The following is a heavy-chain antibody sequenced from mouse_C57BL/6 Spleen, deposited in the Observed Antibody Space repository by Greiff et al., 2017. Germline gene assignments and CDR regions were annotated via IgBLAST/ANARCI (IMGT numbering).Heavy chain of an antibody. D-gene: IGHD2-4*01. J-gene: IGHJ4*01. CDR3: AMNDYDVDAMDY. CDR2: IDPSDSYT. Sequence: QVQLQQPGAELVKPGASVKLSCKASGYTFTSYWMPWVKQRPGQGLEWIGEIDPSDSYTNYNQKFKGKATLTVDTSSSTAYMQLSSLTSEDSAVYYCAMNDYDVDAMDYWGQGTSVTVSS. V-gene: IGHV1-50*01. CDR1: GYTFTSYW.